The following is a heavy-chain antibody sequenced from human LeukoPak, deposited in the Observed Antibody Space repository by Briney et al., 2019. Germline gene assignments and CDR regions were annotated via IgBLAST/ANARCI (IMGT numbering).Heavy chain of an antibody. D-gene: IGHD4-17*01. CDR3: ARARGSTVTTWSDY. Sequence: ASVKVSCKASGGTFSSYGISWVRQAPGQGLEWMGWISAYNGNTNYAQKVQGRVTMTTDTSTSTAYMELRSLRSDDTAVYYCARARGSTVTTWSDYWGQGTLVTVSS. CDR1: GGTFSSYG. V-gene: IGHV1-18*01. J-gene: IGHJ4*02. CDR2: ISAYNGNT.